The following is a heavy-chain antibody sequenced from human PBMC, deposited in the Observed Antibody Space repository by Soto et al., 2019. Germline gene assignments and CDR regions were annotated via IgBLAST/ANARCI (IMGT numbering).Heavy chain of an antibody. CDR2: ISYDGSNK. Sequence: GGSLRLSCAASGFTFSSYGMHWVRQAPGKGLEWVAVISYDGSNKYYADSVKGRFTISRDNSKNTLYLQMNSLRAEDTAVYYCAKEVDIWSGYYAGLRYYYGMDVWGQGTTVTVSS. J-gene: IGHJ6*02. CDR1: GFTFSSYG. CDR3: AKEVDIWSGYYAGLRYYYGMDV. D-gene: IGHD3-3*01. V-gene: IGHV3-30*18.